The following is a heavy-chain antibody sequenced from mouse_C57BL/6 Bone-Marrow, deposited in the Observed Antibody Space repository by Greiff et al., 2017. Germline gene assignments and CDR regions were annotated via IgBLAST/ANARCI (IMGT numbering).Heavy chain of an antibody. CDR2: IYPGSGST. D-gene: IGHD1-1*01. Sequence: QVQLQQPGAELVKPGASVKMSCKASGYTFTSYWITWVKQRPGQGLEWIGDIYPGSGSTNYNEKFKSKATLTVDTSSSTAYMQLSSLTSEDSAVYYCARIPHYYGSSPYYFDYWGQGTTLTVSS. CDR1: GYTFTSYW. CDR3: ARIPHYYGSSPYYFDY. J-gene: IGHJ2*01. V-gene: IGHV1-55*01.